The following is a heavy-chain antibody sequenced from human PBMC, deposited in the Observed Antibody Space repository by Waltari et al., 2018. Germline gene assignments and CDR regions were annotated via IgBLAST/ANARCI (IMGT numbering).Heavy chain of an antibody. V-gene: IGHV4-59*01. CDR3: ARVRYSGSYPDY. CDR1: GGSISRYY. J-gene: IGHJ4*02. Sequence: QVQLQESGPGLVKPSETLSLTCTVSGGSISRYYWSWIRQPPGKGLEWIGYIYYSGSTNYNPSLKSRVTISVDTSKNQFSLKLSSVTAADTAVYYCARVRYSGSYPDYWGQGTLVTVSS. D-gene: IGHD1-26*01. CDR2: IYYSGST.